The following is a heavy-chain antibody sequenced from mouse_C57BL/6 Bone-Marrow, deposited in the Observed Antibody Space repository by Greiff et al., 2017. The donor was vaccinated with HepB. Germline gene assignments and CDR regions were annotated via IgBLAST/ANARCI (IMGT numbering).Heavy chain of an antibody. CDR3: ARSEIYYDYYYAMDY. J-gene: IGHJ4*01. D-gene: IGHD2-4*01. CDR1: GYAFSSSW. CDR2: IYPGDGDT. Sequence: QVQLQQSGPELVKPGASVKISCKASGYAFSSSWMNWVKQRPGKGLEWIGRIYPGDGDTNYNGKFKGKATLTADKSSSTAYMQLSSLTSEDSAVYFCARSEIYYDYYYAMDYWGQGTSVTVSS. V-gene: IGHV1-82*01.